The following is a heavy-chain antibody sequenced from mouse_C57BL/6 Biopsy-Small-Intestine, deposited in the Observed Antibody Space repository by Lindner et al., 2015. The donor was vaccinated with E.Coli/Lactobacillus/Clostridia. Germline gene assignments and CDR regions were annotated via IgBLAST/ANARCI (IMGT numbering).Heavy chain of an antibody. CDR3: ARLAYPGYFMDY. V-gene: IGHV5-6-2*01. CDR2: INNNGGDT. CDR1: GFTFNNSA. D-gene: IGHD3-1*01. J-gene: IGHJ4*01. Sequence: VQLQESGGDLVKPGGSLKLSCAASGFTFNNSAMSWVRQTPEKRLEWVAAINNNGGDTYFPGTVKDRFTTSRDNAKNTLYLQMSSLTSEDTALYYCARLAYPGYFMDYWGQGTSVTVSS.